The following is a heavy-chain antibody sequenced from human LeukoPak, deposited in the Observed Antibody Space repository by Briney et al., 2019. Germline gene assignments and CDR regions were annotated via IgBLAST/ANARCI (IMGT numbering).Heavy chain of an antibody. J-gene: IGHJ4*02. D-gene: IGHD3-10*01. CDR3: ARDRHPSNLRFELDY. CDR2: ISYDGSNT. CDR1: GFTFSTYG. V-gene: IGHV3-30*03. Sequence: GKSLRLSCAASGFTFSTYGMHWVRQAPGKGLEWVAVISYDGSNTYYSDSVKGRFTISRDNSKNTLFVQMNSLRVEDTAVYYCARDRHPSNLRFELDYWGQGTLVTVSS.